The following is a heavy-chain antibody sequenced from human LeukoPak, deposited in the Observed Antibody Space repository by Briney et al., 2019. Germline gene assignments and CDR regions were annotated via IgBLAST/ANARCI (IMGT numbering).Heavy chain of an antibody. CDR3: ARDPPYCGGDCYNYFDY. V-gene: IGHV3-48*02. CDR2: ISSSSSTI. CDR1: GFTLSSYE. D-gene: IGHD2-21*02. Sequence: GGSLRLSCAASGFTLSSYEMNWVRQAPGKGLEWVSYISSSSSTIYYADSVKGRFTISRDNAKNSLYLQMNSLRDEDTAVYYCARDPPYCGGDCYNYFDYWGQGTLVTVSS. J-gene: IGHJ4*02.